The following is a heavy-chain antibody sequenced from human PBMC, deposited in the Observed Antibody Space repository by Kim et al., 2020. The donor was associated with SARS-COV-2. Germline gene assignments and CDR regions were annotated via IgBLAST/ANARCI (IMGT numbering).Heavy chain of an antibody. CDR2: TYREGNT. Sequence: GGSLRLSCAASGFTVGNNSMTWVRQFPGKGLECVSVTYREGNTNYVDSVKGRFTISRDNSKNTLYLQMNSLRAEDTAVYYCARDRDPGVGGMDVWGQGTTVTVSS. CDR3: ARDRDPGVGGMDV. V-gene: IGHV3-66*01. CDR1: GFTVGNNS. J-gene: IGHJ6*02. D-gene: IGHD3-3*01.